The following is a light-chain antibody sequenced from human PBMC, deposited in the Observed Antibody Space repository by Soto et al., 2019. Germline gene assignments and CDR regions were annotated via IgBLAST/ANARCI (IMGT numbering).Light chain of an antibody. CDR2: DAS. CDR1: QSISSW. Sequence: DIQMTQSPSTLSASVGDRVTITCRASQSISSWLAWYPQKPGKAPTLLIYDASSLESGVPSSFSGSGSGTEVTLTISSLQPDDFATYYCQQYNSYWTFGQGTKVEIK. J-gene: IGKJ1*01. V-gene: IGKV1-5*01. CDR3: QQYNSYWT.